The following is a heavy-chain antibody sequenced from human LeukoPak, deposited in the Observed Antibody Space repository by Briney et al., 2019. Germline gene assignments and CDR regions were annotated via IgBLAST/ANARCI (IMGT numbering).Heavy chain of an antibody. D-gene: IGHD1-14*01. CDR3: ARVTVYSKPVRFDY. Sequence: SETLSLTCTVSGGSISSSSYYWGWIRQPPGKGLEWIGSIYYSGSTYYNPSLKRRATISVDTSKNQFSLKLSSVTAADTAVYYCARVTVYSKPVRFDYWGQGTLVTVSS. J-gene: IGHJ4*02. V-gene: IGHV4-39*07. CDR1: GGSISSSSYY. CDR2: IYYSGST.